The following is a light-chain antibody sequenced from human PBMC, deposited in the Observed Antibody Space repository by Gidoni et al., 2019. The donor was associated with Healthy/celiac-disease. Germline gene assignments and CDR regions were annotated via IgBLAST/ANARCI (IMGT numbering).Light chain of an antibody. V-gene: IGKV3-11*01. CDR3: QQRSNWPLT. J-gene: IGKJ4*01. CDR1: QSFSSY. CDR2: DAS. Sequence: EIVLTQSPATLSLSPGERATLPCRASQSFSSYLAWYQQKPGQAPRLLIYDASNRATGIPARFSGSGSGTDFTLTISSLEPEDVAVYYWQQRSNWPLTFGGGTKVEIK.